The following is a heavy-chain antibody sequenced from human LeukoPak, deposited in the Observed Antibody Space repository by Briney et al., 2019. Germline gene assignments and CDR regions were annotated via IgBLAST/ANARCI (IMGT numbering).Heavy chain of an antibody. CDR1: GGSFSGYY. CDR3: ARRSFPYYDFWSGWYNWFDP. V-gene: IGHV4-34*01. CDR2: INHSGST. J-gene: IGHJ5*02. D-gene: IGHD3-3*01. Sequence: SSETLSLTCAVYGGSFSGYYWSWIRQPPGKGLEWIGEINHSGSTNYNPSLKSRVTISVDTSENQFSLKLSSVTAADTAVYYCARRSFPYYDFWSGWYNWFDPWGQGTLVTVSS.